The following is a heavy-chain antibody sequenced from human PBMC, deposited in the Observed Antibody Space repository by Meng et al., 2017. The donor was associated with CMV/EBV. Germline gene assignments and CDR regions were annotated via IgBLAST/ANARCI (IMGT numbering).Heavy chain of an antibody. CDR3: ARGREIVVVPAAAGSRSSYYYGMDV. V-gene: IGHV4-34*01. D-gene: IGHD2-2*01. CDR2: IDHSGGT. J-gene: IGHJ6*02. Sequence: KGLEWIGEIDHSGGTNYNPSLKSRVTISVDRSKSQFSLRLSSVTAADTAVYYCARGREIVVVPAAAGSRSSYYYGMDVWGQGTTVTV.